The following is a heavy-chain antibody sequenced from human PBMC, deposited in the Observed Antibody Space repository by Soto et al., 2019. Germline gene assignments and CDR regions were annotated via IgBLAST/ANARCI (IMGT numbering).Heavy chain of an antibody. CDR1: GGSIDSGDYY. J-gene: IGHJ6*02. Sequence: SETLSLTCTVSGGSIDSGDYYWSWIRQPPGKGLEWIGYVYYSGTTNYNPFLKSRVTLSLDKSKNQFSLKMNSVTAADTAVYYCATESSAAASEDYYYGMDVWGQGTTVTVSS. V-gene: IGHV4-61*08. CDR3: ATESSAAASEDYYYGMDV. CDR2: VYYSGTT. D-gene: IGHD6-13*01.